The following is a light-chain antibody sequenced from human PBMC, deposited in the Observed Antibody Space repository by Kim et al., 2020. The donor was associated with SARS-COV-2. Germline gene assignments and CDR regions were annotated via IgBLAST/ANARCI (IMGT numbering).Light chain of an antibody. CDR3: QKYDSGPYT. Sequence: ASVGNSVPIPCRASQGISNYLAWYQVKPGKVPKPLIYGASTLQPGVPSRFSGTGSETHFTLTINTLQPEDVATYYCQKYDSGPYTFGQGTKLEI. CDR2: GAS. J-gene: IGKJ2*01. CDR1: QGISNY. V-gene: IGKV1-27*01.